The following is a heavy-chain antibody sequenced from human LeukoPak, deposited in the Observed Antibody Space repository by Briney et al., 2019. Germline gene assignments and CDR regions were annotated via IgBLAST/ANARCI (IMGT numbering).Heavy chain of an antibody. J-gene: IGHJ4*02. D-gene: IGHD1-1*01. CDR2: ICHSGNT. V-gene: IGHV4-38-2*02. Sequence: SETLSLTCTVSGYSISSGYRWGWIRQPPGKGLEWIGIICHSGNTYYNPSLKSRVTISVDTSKNQFSLKLSSVTAADTAVYYCARGPRGQQGDYWGQGTLVTVSS. CDR1: GYSISSGYR. CDR3: ARGPRGQQGDY.